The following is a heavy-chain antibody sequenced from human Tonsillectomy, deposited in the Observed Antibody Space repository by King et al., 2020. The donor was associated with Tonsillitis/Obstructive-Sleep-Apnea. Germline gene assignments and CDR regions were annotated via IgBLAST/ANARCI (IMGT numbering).Heavy chain of an antibody. CDR3: ARDRSEYYDFWSGYYGNWFDP. J-gene: IGHJ5*02. V-gene: IGHV3-7*01. CDR2: IKQDGSEK. Sequence: VQLVESGGGLVQPGGSLRLSCAASGFTFSSYCMSWVRQAPGKGLEWVANIKQDGSEKYYVDSVKGRFTISRDNAKNSLYLQMNSLRAEDTAVYYCARDRSEYYDFWSGYYGNWFDPWGQGTLVTVSS. D-gene: IGHD3-3*01. CDR1: GFTFSSYC.